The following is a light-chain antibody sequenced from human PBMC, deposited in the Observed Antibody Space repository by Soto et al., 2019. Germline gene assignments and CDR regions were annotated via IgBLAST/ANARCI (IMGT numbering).Light chain of an antibody. CDR3: QQYYSTPFT. V-gene: IGKV4-1*01. CDR1: QSVLYSSNNKNY. J-gene: IGKJ3*01. Sequence: DIVMTQSPDSLAVSLGERATIKCKSSQSVLYSSNNKNYLAWYQQKPGQPPKLLIYWASIRESGVPDRFSGSGSGTDFTLTISSLQAEDVAVYYCQQYYSTPFTFGPGTKVDIK. CDR2: WAS.